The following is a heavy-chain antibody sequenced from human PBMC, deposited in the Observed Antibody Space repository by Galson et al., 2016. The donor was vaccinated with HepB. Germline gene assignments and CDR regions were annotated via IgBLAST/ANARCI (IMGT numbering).Heavy chain of an antibody. CDR2: IRDSGDIT. CDR1: GFTLSNYA. V-gene: IGHV3-23*01. Sequence: SLRLSCAASGFTLSNYAMTWVRQTPGKGLEWVSTIRDSGDITYYADSVRGRFTISRDSSKNTLYLQMNSLRVEDTAVYYCAKGMRPEPSDHWTDDSWGQGTLVTVSS. CDR3: AKGMRPEPSDHWTDDS. D-gene: IGHD3/OR15-3a*01. J-gene: IGHJ4*02.